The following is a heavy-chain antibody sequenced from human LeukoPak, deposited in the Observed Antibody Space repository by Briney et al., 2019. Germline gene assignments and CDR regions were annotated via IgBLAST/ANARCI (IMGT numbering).Heavy chain of an antibody. CDR1: GFTFRSYG. Sequence: PGGSLRLSCAASGFTFRSYGMHWVRQAPGKGLEWVALISYDGSNKYCADSVKGRFTISGDNSKNTLYLQMNSLRAEDTAVYYCAKGSRWQQLAYFDYWGQGTLVTVSS. V-gene: IGHV3-30*18. CDR2: ISYDGSNK. D-gene: IGHD6-13*01. J-gene: IGHJ4*02. CDR3: AKGSRWQQLAYFDY.